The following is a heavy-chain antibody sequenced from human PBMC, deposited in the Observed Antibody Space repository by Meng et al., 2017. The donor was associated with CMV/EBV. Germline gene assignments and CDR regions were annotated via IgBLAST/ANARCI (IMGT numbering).Heavy chain of an antibody. V-gene: IGHV3-66*02. J-gene: IGHJ3*02. Sequence: GESLKISCAASGFTVSSHYMSWVRQAPGKGLEWVSVIYSGGSTYYADSVKGRFTISRDNSKNTLYLQMNSLRAEDTAVYYCARKIVDDAFDIWGQGTMVTVSS. CDR3: ARKIVDDAFDI. CDR1: GFTVSSHY. D-gene: IGHD2/OR15-2a*01. CDR2: IYSGGST.